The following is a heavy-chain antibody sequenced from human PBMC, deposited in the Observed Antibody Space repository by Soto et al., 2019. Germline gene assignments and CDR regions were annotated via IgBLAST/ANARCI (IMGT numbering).Heavy chain of an antibody. CDR2: NYYSGIT. V-gene: IGHV4-31*03. CDR1: GGSISSGGYY. Sequence: SETLSLTCTVSGGSISSGGYYWTWIRQHPGKGLEWIGYNYYSGITYYNPSLKSRVTISLDTSKNQFSLKLSSVTAADTAVYYCARAVAAGYYYYYYGMDVWGQGTTVTVSS. CDR3: ARAVAAGYYYYYYGMDV. D-gene: IGHD6-13*01. J-gene: IGHJ6*02.